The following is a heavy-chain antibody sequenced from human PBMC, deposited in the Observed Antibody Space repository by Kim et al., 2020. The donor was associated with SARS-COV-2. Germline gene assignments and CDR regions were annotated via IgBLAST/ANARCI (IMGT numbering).Heavy chain of an antibody. Sequence: YYNPSLKSRVTISVDTSKNQFSLKLSSVTAADTAVYYCVAEMATIGGSGYWGQGTLVTVSS. V-gene: IGHV4-31*02. J-gene: IGHJ4*02. CDR3: VAEMATIGGSGY. D-gene: IGHD5-12*01.